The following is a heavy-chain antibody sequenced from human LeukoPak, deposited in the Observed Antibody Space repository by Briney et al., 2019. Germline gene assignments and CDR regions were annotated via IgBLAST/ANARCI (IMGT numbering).Heavy chain of an antibody. V-gene: IGHV3-30*02. CDR1: GFTFSSYG. CDR3: AKARGSGSYYHYYYYMDV. CDR2: IRYDGSNK. D-gene: IGHD3-10*01. J-gene: IGHJ6*03. Sequence: GGSLRLSCAASGFTFSSYGMHWVRQAPGKGLEWVAFIRYDGSNKYYADSVKGRFTISRDNSKNTLYLQMNSLRAEDTAVYYCAKARGSGSYYHYYYYMDVWGKGTTVTVSS.